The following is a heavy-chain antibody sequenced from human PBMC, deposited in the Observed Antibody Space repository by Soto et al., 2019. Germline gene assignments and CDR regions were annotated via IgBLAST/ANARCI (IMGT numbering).Heavy chain of an antibody. CDR3: AVHYYDSSAPGY. CDR2: ISAYNGNT. D-gene: IGHD3-22*01. CDR1: GYTFTSYG. J-gene: IGHJ4*02. Sequence: ASVKVSCKASGYTFTSYGISWVRRAPGQGLEWMGWISAYNGNTNYAQKLQGRVTMTTDTSTSTAYMALRSLRSDGTAVYYCAVHYYDSSAPGYWGEGTLVTVSS. V-gene: IGHV1-18*01.